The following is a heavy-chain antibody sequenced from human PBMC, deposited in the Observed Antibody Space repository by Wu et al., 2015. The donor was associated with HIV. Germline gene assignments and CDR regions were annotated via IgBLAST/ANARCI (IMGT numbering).Heavy chain of an antibody. V-gene: IGHV1-69*12. D-gene: IGHD5-18*01. CDR3: ATVDKTTVDGFDY. J-gene: IGHJ4*02. CDR2: LIPIFGKA. Sequence: QVQLVQSGAEMKKPRSSVKVSCKASGDTFSTSAISWVRQTPGQGLQWMGGLIPIFGKADYARRFQGRVTITADESTSTVYMELSSLRSEDTALYYCATVDKTTVDGFDYWGQGTLVTVSS. CDR1: GDTFSTSA.